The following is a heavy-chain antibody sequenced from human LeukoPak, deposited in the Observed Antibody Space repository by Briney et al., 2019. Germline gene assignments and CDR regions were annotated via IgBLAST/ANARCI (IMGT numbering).Heavy chain of an antibody. CDR3: AKDRTPTVTTNFDP. J-gene: IGHJ5*02. Sequence: GGSLRLSCAASGFTFNNYAMNWVRQAPGKGLEWVSAISPSGGGTYYATSVKGRLTISRDNSKNTLYLQVNSLRAEDTAVYYCAKDRTPTVTTNFDPWGQGTLVTVSS. CDR2: ISPSGGGT. CDR1: GFTFNNYA. D-gene: IGHD4-17*01. V-gene: IGHV3-23*01.